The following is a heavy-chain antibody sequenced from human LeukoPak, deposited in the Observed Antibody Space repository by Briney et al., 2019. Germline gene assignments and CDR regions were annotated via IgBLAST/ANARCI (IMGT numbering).Heavy chain of an antibody. CDR3: SRSLDY. J-gene: IGHJ4*02. Sequence: PGGSLRLSCAASGFTFSSYSMNWVRQAPGKGLEWVSYISSSSSTIYYADSVKGRFTISRDNAKNSLYLQMNSLRVEDTAVYYCSRSLDYWGQGTLVTVSS. CDR1: GFTFSSYS. CDR2: ISSSSSTI. V-gene: IGHV3-48*04.